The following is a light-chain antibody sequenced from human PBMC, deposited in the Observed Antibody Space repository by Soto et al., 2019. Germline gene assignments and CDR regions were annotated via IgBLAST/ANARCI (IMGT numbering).Light chain of an antibody. Sequence: DIQMTQSPSSLSASVGDRVTISCRTSQGITNYLAWYQQKPGKVPKLLIYAASTLQSGVPSRFSGSGSGADFTLTISSLQPEDVATYYCQKYNSAPWTFGQGTRWIS. V-gene: IGKV1-27*01. CDR3: QKYNSAPWT. CDR2: AAS. CDR1: QGITNY. J-gene: IGKJ1*01.